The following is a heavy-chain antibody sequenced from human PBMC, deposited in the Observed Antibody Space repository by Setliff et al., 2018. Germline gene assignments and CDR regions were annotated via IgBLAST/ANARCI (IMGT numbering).Heavy chain of an antibody. J-gene: IGHJ4*02. CDR2: IKQDGSEK. CDR3: ARDGGEY. CDR1: GFTFSRYW. V-gene: IGHV3-7*01. Sequence: GGSLRLSCADSGFTFSRYWMSWVRQAPGKGLEWVANIKQDGSEKYYVDSVKGRFTISRDNAKNSLYLQMNSLRAEDTAVYYCARDGGEYWGQGTLVTVSS. D-gene: IGHD3-16*01.